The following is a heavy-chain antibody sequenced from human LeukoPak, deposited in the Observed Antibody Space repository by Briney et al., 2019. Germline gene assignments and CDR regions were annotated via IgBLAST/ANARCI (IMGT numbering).Heavy chain of an antibody. J-gene: IGHJ4*02. D-gene: IGHD3-10*01. V-gene: IGHV3-23*01. Sequence: GGSLRLSCAASGFTFSSYGMSWVRQAPGKGLEWVSAISGSGGSTYYADSVKGRFTISRDNAKNSLYLQMNSLRAEDTAVYYCARVGGTMVRGADRSLDYWGQGTLVTVSS. CDR3: ARVGGTMVRGADRSLDY. CDR1: GFTFSSYG. CDR2: ISGSGGST.